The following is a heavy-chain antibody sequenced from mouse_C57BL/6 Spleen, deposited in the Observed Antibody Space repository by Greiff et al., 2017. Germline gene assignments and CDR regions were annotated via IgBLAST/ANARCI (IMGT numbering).Heavy chain of an antibody. D-gene: IGHD2-5*01. CDR1: GFNIKHTY. J-gene: IGHJ2*01. CDR2: IDPANGNT. Sequence: VQLKESVAELVRPGASVKLSCTASGFNIKHTYMHWVKQRPEQGLEWIGRIDPANGNTKYAPKFQGKATITADTSSNTAYLELSSLTSEDTAVYYCASAYCSNYDDYWGQGTTLTVSS. CDR3: ASAYCSNYDDY. V-gene: IGHV14-3*01.